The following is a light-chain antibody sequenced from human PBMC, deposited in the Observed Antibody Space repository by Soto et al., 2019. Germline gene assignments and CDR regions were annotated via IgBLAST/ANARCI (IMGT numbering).Light chain of an antibody. CDR2: DAF. Sequence: EIVLTQSPATLSLSPGERATLSCRASPSVSTYVAWYHEKPGQAPRLLIYDAFNRATGTPARFSGSGSGTGVGKDFFCLEAEDSVVYSCQQRNTWPITFGQGTRLEIK. V-gene: IGKV3-11*01. CDR3: QQRNTWPIT. CDR1: PSVSTY. J-gene: IGKJ5*01.